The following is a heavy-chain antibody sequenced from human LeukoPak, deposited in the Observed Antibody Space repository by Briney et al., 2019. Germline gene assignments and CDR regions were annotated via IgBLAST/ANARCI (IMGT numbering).Heavy chain of an antibody. Sequence: SETLSLTCAVYGGSFSGYYWSWIRQPPGKGLEWIGEINHSGSTNYNPSLKSRVTISVDTSKNQFSLKLSSVTAADTAVYYCARRSKYYYGSGSYYKNTIDYWGQGTLVTVSP. CDR3: ARRSKYYYGSGSYYKNTIDY. J-gene: IGHJ4*02. V-gene: IGHV4-34*01. D-gene: IGHD3-10*01. CDR2: INHSGST. CDR1: GGSFSGYY.